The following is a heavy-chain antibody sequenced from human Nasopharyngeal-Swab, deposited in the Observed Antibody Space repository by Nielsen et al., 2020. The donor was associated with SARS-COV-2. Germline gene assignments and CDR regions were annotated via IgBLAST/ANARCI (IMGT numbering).Heavy chain of an antibody. Sequence: GESLKISCAASGFTFSSYAMHWVRQAPGKGLEWVAVISYDGSNKYYADPVKGRFTISRDNSKNTLYLQMNSLRAEDTAVYYCAREIVLMVYEKYLDYWGQGTLVTVSS. D-gene: IGHD2-8*01. CDR1: GFTFSSYA. J-gene: IGHJ4*02. V-gene: IGHV3-30-3*01. CDR3: AREIVLMVYEKYLDY. CDR2: ISYDGSNK.